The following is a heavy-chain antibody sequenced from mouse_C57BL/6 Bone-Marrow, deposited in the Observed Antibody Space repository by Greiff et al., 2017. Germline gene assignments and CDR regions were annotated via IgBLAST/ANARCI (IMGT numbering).Heavy chain of an antibody. V-gene: IGHV1-81*01. CDR3: AGGSYYSIGGFDY. CDR1: GYTFTSSG. Sequence: VQLQQSGAELARPGASVKLSCKASGYTFTSSGISWVKQRTGQGLAWIGEIYPRSGNTYYNEKFKGKATLTADKSSSTAYMELRSLTSEDSAVXFCAGGSYYSIGGFDYWGQGTTRTVSS. J-gene: IGHJ2*01. CDR2: IYPRSGNT. D-gene: IGHD2-5*01.